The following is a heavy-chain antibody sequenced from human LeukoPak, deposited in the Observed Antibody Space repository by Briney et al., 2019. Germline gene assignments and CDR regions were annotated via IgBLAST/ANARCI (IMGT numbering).Heavy chain of an antibody. Sequence: SETLSLTCAVYGGSFSGYYWSWIRQPPGKGLEWIGEINHSGSTNYNPSLKSRVTISVDTSKNQFSLKLNSVTAADTAVYYCARGSSYYGMDVWGQGTTVTVSS. CDR2: INHSGST. CDR3: ARGSSYYGMDV. J-gene: IGHJ6*02. CDR1: GGSFSGYY. V-gene: IGHV4-34*01. D-gene: IGHD6-6*01.